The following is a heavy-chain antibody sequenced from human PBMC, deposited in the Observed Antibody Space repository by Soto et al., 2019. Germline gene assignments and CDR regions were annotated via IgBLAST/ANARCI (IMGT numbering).Heavy chain of an antibody. CDR3: ARHRYDFWSGSRYYYYYYMDV. D-gene: IGHD3-3*01. CDR2: IYYSGST. CDR1: GGSISSSSYY. V-gene: IGHV4-39*01. J-gene: IGHJ6*03. Sequence: PSETLSLTCTVSGGSISSSSYYWGWIRQPPGKGLEWIGTIYYSGSTYYNPSLKSRVTISVDTSQKQFSLKLSSVTAADTAVYYCARHRYDFWSGSRYYYYYYMDVWGKGTTVTVSS.